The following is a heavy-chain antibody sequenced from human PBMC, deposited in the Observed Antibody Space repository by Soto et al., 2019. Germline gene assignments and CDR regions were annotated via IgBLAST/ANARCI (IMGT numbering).Heavy chain of an antibody. Sequence: QPGGSMRRSCAASGFSFSSNAMSWVRQFPGKGLKCDSGITGSGGITHYAESVKGRFTLSRGNSRNTLHLQMNYLRDEDTVVYFFTTHTTFSSGTTAPGNYCYFWGRETLFDVSS. CDR1: GFSFSSNA. CDR2: ITGSGGIT. D-gene: IGHD1-1*01. J-gene: IGHJ4*01. V-gene: IGHV3-23*01. CDR3: TTHTTFSSGTTAPGNYCYF.